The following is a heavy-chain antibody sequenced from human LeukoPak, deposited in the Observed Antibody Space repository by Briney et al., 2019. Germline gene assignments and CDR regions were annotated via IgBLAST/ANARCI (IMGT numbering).Heavy chain of an antibody. V-gene: IGHV4-39*01. CDR3: ARHTVAGTAYYYYYGMDV. CDR2: IYYSGST. J-gene: IGHJ6*02. D-gene: IGHD6-19*01. Sequence: PSETLSLTCTVSGGSISSSSYYWGWIRQPPGKGLEWIGSIYYSGSTFYNPSLKSRVTISVDTSKNQFSLKLSSVTAADTAVYYCARHTVAGTAYYYYYGMDVWGQGTTVTVSS. CDR1: GGSISSSSYY.